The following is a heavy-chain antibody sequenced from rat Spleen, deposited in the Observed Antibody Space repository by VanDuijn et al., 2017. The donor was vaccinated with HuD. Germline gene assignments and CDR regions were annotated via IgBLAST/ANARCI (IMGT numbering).Heavy chain of an antibody. CDR2: ISYDGSST. J-gene: IGHJ2*01. D-gene: IGHD1-9*01. CDR1: GFTFSNYD. Sequence: EVQLVESGGGLVQPGRSMKLSCAASGFTFSNYDMAWVRQAPTKGLEWVASISYDGSSTYYRDSVKGRFTISRDNAKSTLYLQMDSLRSEDTATYYCARRHYGYTDYFDYWGQGVMVTVSS. CDR3: ARRHYGYTDYFDY. V-gene: IGHV5-25*01.